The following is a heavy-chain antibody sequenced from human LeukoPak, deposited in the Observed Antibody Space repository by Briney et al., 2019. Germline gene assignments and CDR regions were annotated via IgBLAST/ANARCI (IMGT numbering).Heavy chain of an antibody. J-gene: IGHJ4*02. CDR3: ARVSPSYYYDSSGYYYFDY. V-gene: IGHV4-34*01. CDR1: GVSISIYY. CDR2: INHSGST. Sequence: SETLSLTCTVSGVSISIYYWSWIRQPPGKGLEWIGEINHSGSTNYNPSLKSRVTISVDTSKNQFSLKLSSVTAADTAVYYCARVSPSYYYDSSGYYYFDYWGRGTLVTVSS. D-gene: IGHD3-22*01.